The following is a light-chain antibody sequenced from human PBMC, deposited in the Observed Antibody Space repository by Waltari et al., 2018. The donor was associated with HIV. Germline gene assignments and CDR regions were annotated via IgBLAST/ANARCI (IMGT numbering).Light chain of an antibody. CDR1: QSVLYSSKNKNY. Sequence: DIVMTQSPDSLAVSLGERATINCESSQSVLYSSKNKNYLAWYQQKPGQPPKLLIYWASTRESGVPDRFSGSGSGTEFTLTISSLQAEDVAVYYCQQYYSTPLTFGGGTKVEIK. J-gene: IGKJ4*01. CDR2: WAS. CDR3: QQYYSTPLT. V-gene: IGKV4-1*01.